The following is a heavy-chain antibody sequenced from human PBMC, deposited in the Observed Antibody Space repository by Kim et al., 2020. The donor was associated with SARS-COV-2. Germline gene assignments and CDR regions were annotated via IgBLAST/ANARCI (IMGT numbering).Heavy chain of an antibody. V-gene: IGHV3-30*18. Sequence: GGSLRLSCAASGFTFSSYGMHWVRQAPGKGLEWVAVISYDGSNKYYADSVKGRFTISRDNSKNTLYLQMNSLRAEDTAVYYCAKDGYYDFWSGYYLGNYYYGMDVWGQGTTVTVSS. CDR2: ISYDGSNK. D-gene: IGHD3-3*01. CDR1: GFTFSSYG. CDR3: AKDGYYDFWSGYYLGNYYYGMDV. J-gene: IGHJ6*02.